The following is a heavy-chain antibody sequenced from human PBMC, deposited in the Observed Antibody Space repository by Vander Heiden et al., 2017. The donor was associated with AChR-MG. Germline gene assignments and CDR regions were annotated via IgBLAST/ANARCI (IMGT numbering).Heavy chain of an antibody. V-gene: IGHV3-30*02. CDR1: GFTFSSYG. CDR2: IYYDGSLT. CDR3: AAYLTTSGNRPGFRSSKNDY. J-gene: IGHJ4*02. D-gene: IGHD6-13*01. Sequence: LVESGGGVVQPGGSLRLSCAAAGFTFSSYGMQWVRQAPGKGLGWVAFIYYDGSLTYYADSVKGRFTISRDNSMFTLFLQMNNLRAEDTALYFCAAYLTTSGNRPGFRSSKNDYWGQGTQVTVSS.